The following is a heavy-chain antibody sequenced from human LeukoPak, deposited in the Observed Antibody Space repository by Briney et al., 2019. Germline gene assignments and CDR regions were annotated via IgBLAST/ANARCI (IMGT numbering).Heavy chain of an antibody. Sequence: GGSLRLSCAASGITFSSYSMNWVRQAPGKGLEWVSSINSDSSLMFYAESVKGRFTISRDNARNSLYLQMNSLRAEDTAVYYCIRDLFDDYSLDYWGQGALVTVSS. CDR1: GITFSSYS. V-gene: IGHV3-21*01. CDR2: INSDSSLM. CDR3: IRDLFDDYSLDY. J-gene: IGHJ4*02. D-gene: IGHD3-16*01.